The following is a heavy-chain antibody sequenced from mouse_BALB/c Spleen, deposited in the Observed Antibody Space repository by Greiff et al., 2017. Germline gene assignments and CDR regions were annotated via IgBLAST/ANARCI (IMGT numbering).Heavy chain of an antibody. CDR2: ISSGGST. Sequence: EVKLMESGGGLVQPGGSRKLSCAASGFTFSSYAMSWVRQTPEKRLEWVASISSGGSTYYPDSVKGRFTISRDNARNILYLQMSSLRSEDTAMYYCARGGYAMDYWGQGTSVTVSS. CDR1: GFTFSSYA. CDR3: ARGGYAMDY. V-gene: IGHV5-6-5*01. J-gene: IGHJ4*01.